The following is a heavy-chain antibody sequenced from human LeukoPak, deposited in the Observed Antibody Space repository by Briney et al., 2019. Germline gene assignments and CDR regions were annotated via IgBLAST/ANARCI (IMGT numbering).Heavy chain of an antibody. Sequence: PGGSLRLSCAASGFTFSSYWMSWVRQAPGKGLEWVANIKQDGSEKYYVDSVKGRFTVSRDNAKNSLYLQMNSLRAEDTAVYYCASVASEGYSSSPDFDYWGQGTLVTVSS. CDR1: GFTFSSYW. V-gene: IGHV3-7*01. CDR3: ASVASEGYSSSPDFDY. D-gene: IGHD6-13*01. J-gene: IGHJ4*02. CDR2: IKQDGSEK.